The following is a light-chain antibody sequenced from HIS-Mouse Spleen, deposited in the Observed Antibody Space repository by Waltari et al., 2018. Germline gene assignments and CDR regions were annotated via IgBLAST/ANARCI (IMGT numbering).Light chain of an antibody. CDR2: DAS. Sequence: ELVLTQSPATLPFSPGERATLSCRASKSVSSYLACYQQKPGQAPRILIYDASHRATGIPARFSGSGSGTDFTLTISSLEPEDFAVYYCQQRSNWSITFGQGTRLEIK. V-gene: IGKV3-11*01. CDR3: QQRSNWSIT. CDR1: KSVSSY. J-gene: IGKJ5*01.